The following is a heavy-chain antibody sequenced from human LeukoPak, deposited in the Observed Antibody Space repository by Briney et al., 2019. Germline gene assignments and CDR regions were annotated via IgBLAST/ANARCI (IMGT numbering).Heavy chain of an antibody. D-gene: IGHD6-6*01. CDR2: ISGSGGST. Sequence: QTGGSLSLSGAASGLTLRSYTMSWFRKAPGKGLKWVSAISGSGGSTYYADSVKGRSTISRDNSKNTLYLQMNSLRAEDTAVYYCAKAPSIAARLNPWGQGTLVTVSS. CDR1: GLTLRSYT. CDR3: AKAPSIAARLNP. J-gene: IGHJ5*02. V-gene: IGHV3-23*01.